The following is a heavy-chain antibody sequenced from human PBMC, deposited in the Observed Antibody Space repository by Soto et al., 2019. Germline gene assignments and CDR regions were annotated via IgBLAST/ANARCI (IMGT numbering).Heavy chain of an antibody. CDR1: GGSISSSSYY. CDR2: IYYSGST. Sequence: PSETLSLTCTVSGGSISSSSYYWGWIRQPPGKGLEWIGSIYYSGSTYYNPSLKSRVTISVDTSKNQFSLKLSSVTAADTAVYYCARPTLYGDYGAFDIWGQGTMVTVSS. J-gene: IGHJ3*02. D-gene: IGHD4-17*01. CDR3: ARPTLYGDYGAFDI. V-gene: IGHV4-39*01.